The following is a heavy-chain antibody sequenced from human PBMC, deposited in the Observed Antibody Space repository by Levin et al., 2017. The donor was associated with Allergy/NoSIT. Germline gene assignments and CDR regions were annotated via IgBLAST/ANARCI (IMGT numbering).Heavy chain of an antibody. CDR3: ARDGQYYDFWSGSYKASSGI. D-gene: IGHD3-3*01. CDR1: GFTFSGYD. Sequence: GESLKISCTASGFTFSGYDMHWVRQAPGKGLEWVAVIWSDGSNKYYADSVQGRFTISRDNSKNTLYLQLNSLRAEDTAVYYCARDGQYYDFWSGSYKASSGIWGRGTMLTVSS. CDR2: IWSDGSNK. J-gene: IGHJ3*02. V-gene: IGHV3-33*01.